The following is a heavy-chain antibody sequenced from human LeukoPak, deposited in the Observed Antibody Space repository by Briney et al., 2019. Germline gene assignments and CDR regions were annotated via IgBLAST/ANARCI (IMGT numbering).Heavy chain of an antibody. V-gene: IGHV3-53*01. CDR3: ARPMVRGVNDAFDI. Sequence: GGSLRLSCAASGFTVSSNYMSWVRQAPGKGLEWVSVIYSGGSTYYADSVKGRFTISRDNSKNTLYLQMNSLRAEDTAVYYCARPMVRGVNDAFDIWGQGTMVTVSS. CDR2: IYSGGST. D-gene: IGHD3-10*01. J-gene: IGHJ3*02. CDR1: GFTVSSNY.